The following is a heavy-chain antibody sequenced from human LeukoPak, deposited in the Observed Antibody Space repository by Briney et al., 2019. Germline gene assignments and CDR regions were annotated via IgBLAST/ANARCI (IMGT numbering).Heavy chain of an antibody. CDR3: ASFHTIYGAYAG. V-gene: IGHV1-2*02. CDR2: INPNSGGT. Sequence: ASVKVSCKASGYTFTGYYMHWVRQAPGQGLEWMGWINPNSGGTNYAQKFQGRVTMTRDTSISTAYMELSRLRSDGTAVYYCASFHTIYGAYAGWGQGTLVTVSS. CDR1: GYTFTGYY. D-gene: IGHD4-17*01. J-gene: IGHJ4*02.